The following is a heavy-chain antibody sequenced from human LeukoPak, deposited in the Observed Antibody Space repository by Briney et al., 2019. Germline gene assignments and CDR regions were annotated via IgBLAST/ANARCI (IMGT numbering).Heavy chain of an antibody. V-gene: IGHV4-39*01. CDR1: GGSINSSNYY. CDR2: IHYTGST. J-gene: IGHJ4*02. Sequence: PSETLSLTCTVSGGSINSSNYYWGWIRQPPGKGLEWIGSIHYTGSTYYNPALKSRVTISVDGSKNQISLRLSTVTAPDMAVYYCARPAPAAGLDYWGQGTLVTVSS. D-gene: IGHD6-13*01. CDR3: ARPAPAAGLDY.